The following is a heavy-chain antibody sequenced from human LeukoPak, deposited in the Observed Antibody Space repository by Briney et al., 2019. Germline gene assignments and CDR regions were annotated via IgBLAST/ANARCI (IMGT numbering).Heavy chain of an antibody. V-gene: IGHV1-69*05. CDR1: AGTFSSYS. CDR2: IIPIFGTA. J-gene: IGHJ4*02. D-gene: IGHD2-15*01. Sequence: ASVKVSCKASAGTFSSYSISWVRQAPGQVLEWMGGIIPIFGTANYAQKFQGRVTITTDESTSTAYMELRSLRSEDTAVYYCARVSNSAATSPLYFDYWGQGTLVTVSS. CDR3: ARVSNSAATSPLYFDY.